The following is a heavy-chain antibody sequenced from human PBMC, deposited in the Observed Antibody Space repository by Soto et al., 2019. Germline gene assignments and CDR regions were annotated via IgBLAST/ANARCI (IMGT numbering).Heavy chain of an antibody. Sequence: LRLSCAASGFTFSDYWMNWVRQAPGKGLEWVASIKYDGAEKSYVDSVKGRFTISRDNPKNSVYLQMASLRAEDTAVYYCARDGVAPGLYFDYWGQGTPVTVSS. CDR1: GFTFSDYW. CDR2: IKYDGAEK. J-gene: IGHJ4*02. V-gene: IGHV3-7*05. CDR3: ARDGVAPGLYFDY. D-gene: IGHD3-10*01.